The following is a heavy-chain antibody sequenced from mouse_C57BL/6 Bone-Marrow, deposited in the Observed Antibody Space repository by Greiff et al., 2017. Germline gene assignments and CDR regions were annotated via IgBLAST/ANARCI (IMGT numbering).Heavy chain of an antibody. V-gene: IGHV1-74*01. CDR3: AMTDGRSTGFAY. CDR2: IHPSDSDT. D-gene: IGHD1-1*01. CDR1: GYTFTSYW. J-gene: IGHJ3*01. Sequence: VQLQQSGAELVKPGASVKVSCKASGYTFTSYWMHWVKQRPGQGLEWIGRIHPSDSDTNYNQKFKGKATLTVDQSSSTAYMQLSSLTSEDEAVDYCAMTDGRSTGFAYWGQGTLVTVSA.